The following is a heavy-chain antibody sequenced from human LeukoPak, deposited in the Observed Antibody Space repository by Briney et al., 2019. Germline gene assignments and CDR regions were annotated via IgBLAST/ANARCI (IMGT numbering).Heavy chain of an antibody. D-gene: IGHD3-3*01. V-gene: IGHV3-30-3*01. CDR2: ISYDGSNK. CDR1: GFTFSSYA. CDR3: AREVVTMEGTNWFDP. Sequence: GRSLRLSCAASGFTFSSYAMRWVRQAPGKGLERVAVISYDGSNKYYADSVKGRFTISRDNSKNTLYLQMNSLRAEDTAVYYCAREVVTMEGTNWFDPWGQGTLVTVSS. J-gene: IGHJ5*02.